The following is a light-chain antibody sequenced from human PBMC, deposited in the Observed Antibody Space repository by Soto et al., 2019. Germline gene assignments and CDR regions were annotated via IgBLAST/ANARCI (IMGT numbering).Light chain of an antibody. J-gene: IGLJ1*01. CDR1: SSVVGGYNY. CDR2: DVN. CDR3: CSYTASSTYV. Sequence: QYALNQPASVSGSPGQSIAISCTGTSSVVGGYNYVSWYQQHPGKAPKLMIYDVNNRPSGVSNRFSGSKSGNTASLTISGLQAEDEADYYCCSYTASSTYVFGTGTKVTVL. V-gene: IGLV2-14*03.